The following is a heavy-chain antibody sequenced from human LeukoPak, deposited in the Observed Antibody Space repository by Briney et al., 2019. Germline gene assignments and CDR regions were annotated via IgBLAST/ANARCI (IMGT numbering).Heavy chain of an antibody. V-gene: IGHV4-39*07. CDR1: GGSISSSSYY. CDR2: IYYSGST. D-gene: IGHD1-1*01. CDR3: ARDGERAFDY. J-gene: IGHJ4*02. Sequence: SETLSLTCTVSGGSISSSSYYWGWIRQPPGKGLEWIGSIYYSGSTYYNPSLKSRVTISVDTSKNQFSLKMSSVTAADTAVYYCARDGERAFDYWGQGTLVTVSS.